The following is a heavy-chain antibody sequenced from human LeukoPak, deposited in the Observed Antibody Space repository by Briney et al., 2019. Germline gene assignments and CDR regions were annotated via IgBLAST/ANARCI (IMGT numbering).Heavy chain of an antibody. CDR1: GGSITSYF. CDR3: VTSGEGSYSGCLDY. J-gene: IGHJ4*02. D-gene: IGHD5-12*01. CDR2: IFSSGST. V-gene: IGHV4-4*07. Sequence: SETLSLTCTVSGGSITSYFWSWIRQPAGKGLEWIGRIFSSGSTNYNPSLKSRVTMSVDTSKNQFALKLDSVTAADTAIYYCVTSGEGSYSGCLDYWGQGILVTVSS.